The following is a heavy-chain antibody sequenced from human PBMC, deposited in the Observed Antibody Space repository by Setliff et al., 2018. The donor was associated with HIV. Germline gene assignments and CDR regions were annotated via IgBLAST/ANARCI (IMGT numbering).Heavy chain of an antibody. J-gene: IGHJ3*02. D-gene: IGHD5-12*01. CDR1: GYSFINYA. CDR2: IHTEQGFP. Sequence: ASVKVSCKASGYSFINYAINWLRQAPGRGLEWMGWIHTEQGFPMYAQGFTGRFVFSLDPSVNTAYLQINSLTPDDGGVYYCGVDRHAFDIWGQGTVVTVSS. V-gene: IGHV7-4-1*02. CDR3: GVDRHAFDI.